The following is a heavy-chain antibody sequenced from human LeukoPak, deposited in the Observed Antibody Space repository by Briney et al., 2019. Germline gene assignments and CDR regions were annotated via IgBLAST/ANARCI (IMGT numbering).Heavy chain of an antibody. V-gene: IGHV4-34*01. CDR3: ARGGQVDSSGYHRSSFDY. Sequence: SETLSLTCAVYGGSFSGYYWSWIRQPPGKGLEWIGEINHSGSTNYNPSLKSRVTISVDTSKNQFSLKLSSVTAADTAVYYCARGGQVDSSGYHRSSFDYWGQGTLVTVSS. D-gene: IGHD3-22*01. CDR1: GGSFSGYY. J-gene: IGHJ4*02. CDR2: INHSGST.